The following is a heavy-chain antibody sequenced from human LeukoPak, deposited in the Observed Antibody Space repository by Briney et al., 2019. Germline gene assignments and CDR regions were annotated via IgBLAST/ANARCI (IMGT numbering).Heavy chain of an antibody. CDR2: MNPNSGNT. D-gene: IGHD3-22*01. CDR1: GYTFTSYD. V-gene: IGHV1-8*01. J-gene: IGHJ4*02. Sequence: ASVKVSCKASGYTFTSYDINWVRQATGQGLEWMGWMNPNSGNTGYAQKFQGRVTMTRNTSISTAYMELSSLRSEGTAVYYCARGVGSGYSLDYWGQGTLVTVSS. CDR3: ARGVGSGYSLDY.